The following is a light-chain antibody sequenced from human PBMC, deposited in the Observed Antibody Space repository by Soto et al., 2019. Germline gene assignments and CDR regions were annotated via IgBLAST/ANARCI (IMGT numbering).Light chain of an antibody. V-gene: IGKV3-15*01. CDR2: SAS. CDR3: QQRSNWTWT. J-gene: IGKJ1*01. Sequence: EVVMTQSPATLSVSPGGRATLSCRASQSISDTLAWYQQKPGQAPRLLIYSASRRATGFPGRLSGSGSGTDFTLTISSLQSEDLAVYYCQQRSNWTWTFGQGTKVDI. CDR1: QSISDT.